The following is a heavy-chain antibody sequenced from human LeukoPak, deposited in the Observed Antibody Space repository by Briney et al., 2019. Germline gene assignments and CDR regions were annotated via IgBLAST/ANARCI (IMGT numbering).Heavy chain of an antibody. J-gene: IGHJ3*02. D-gene: IGHD3-22*01. V-gene: IGHV4-59*01. CDR1: GGSISSYY. CDR3: ARHLRKITMIVVVIKGVDAFDI. Sequence: SETLSLTCTVSGGSISSYYWSWIRKPPGRGLEWIGYIYYSGSTNYNPSLKSRVTISVDTSKNQFSLKLSSVTAADTAVYYCARHLRKITMIVVVIKGVDAFDIWGQGTMVTVSS. CDR2: IYYSGST.